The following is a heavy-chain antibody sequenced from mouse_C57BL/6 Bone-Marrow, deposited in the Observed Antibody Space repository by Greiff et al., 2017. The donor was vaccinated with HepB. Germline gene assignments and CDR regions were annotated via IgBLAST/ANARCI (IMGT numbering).Heavy chain of an antibody. CDR1: GYTFTSDW. CDR2: INPGSGST. CDR3: AFITTVDYLDY. D-gene: IGHD1-1*01. V-gene: IGHV1-55*01. Sequence: QVQLQQPGAELVKPGASVKMSCKASGYTFTSDWITWVKQRPGQGLEWIGDINPGSGSTNYNDKFKSKATLTVDTSTSTAYMQLSSLSSEDSAVYSCAFITTVDYLDYWGQGTPLTVSA. J-gene: IGHJ2*01.